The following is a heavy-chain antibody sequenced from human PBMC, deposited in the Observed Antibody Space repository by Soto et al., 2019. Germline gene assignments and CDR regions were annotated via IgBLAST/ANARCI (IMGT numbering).Heavy chain of an antibody. CDR2: ISYDGGNK. J-gene: IGHJ6*02. CDR1: GFTFSSYG. Sequence: QVRLVESGGGVVQPGRSLRLSCAASGFTFSSYGIHWVRQAPGKGLEWVAFISYDGGNKYYADSVKGRFTISRDNSKNSLFLQMNSLRAEDTAVYYCAKVIITLGGSRYGLDVWGQGTTVTVSS. D-gene: IGHD3-16*01. CDR3: AKVIITLGGSRYGLDV. V-gene: IGHV3-30*18.